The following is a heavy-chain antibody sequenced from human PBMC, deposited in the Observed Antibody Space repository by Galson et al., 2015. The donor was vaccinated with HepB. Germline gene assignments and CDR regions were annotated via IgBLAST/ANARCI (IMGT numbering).Heavy chain of an antibody. CDR2: IKQDGSEK. J-gene: IGHJ3*02. CDR3: AINRGHRDGYNWDAFDI. D-gene: IGHD5-24*01. CDR1: GFIFSSYW. V-gene: IGHV3-7*03. Sequence: SLRLSCAASGFIFSSYWMTWVRQAPGKGLEWVANIKQDGSEKYYVDSVKGRFTISRDNAKNSLYLQMNSLRAEDTAVYYCAINRGHRDGYNWDAFDIWGQGTMVTVSS.